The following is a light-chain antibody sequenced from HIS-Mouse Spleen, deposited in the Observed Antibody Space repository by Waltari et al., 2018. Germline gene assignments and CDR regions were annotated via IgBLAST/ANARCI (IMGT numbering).Light chain of an antibody. V-gene: IGLV2-23*01. CDR2: EGS. Sequence: QSALTQPASVSGSPGQSITISCTGTSSEVGSYNLVSWYQQHPGKAPKLMIYEGSKRPSGVSNRFSGSKSGNTASLTISGLQAEDEADYYCCSYAGSLRVFGGGTKLTVL. CDR1: SSEVGSYNL. CDR3: CSYAGSLRV. J-gene: IGLJ3*02.